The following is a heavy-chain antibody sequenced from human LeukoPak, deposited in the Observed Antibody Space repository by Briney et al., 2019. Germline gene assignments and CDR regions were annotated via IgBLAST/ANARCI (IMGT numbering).Heavy chain of an antibody. Sequence: SETLSLTCTVSGDSVSSETYFWAWLRQPPGRGLEWIGTVYSAGTNYIPSLKSRLTMAVDPFKNQFSLRLASVTAADTAVYYCARVRLRYFALRVAGMDVWGQGTTVTVSS. J-gene: IGHJ6*02. D-gene: IGHD3-9*01. CDR2: VYSAGT. CDR1: GDSVSSETYF. V-gene: IGHV4-39*01. CDR3: ARVRLRYFALRVAGMDV.